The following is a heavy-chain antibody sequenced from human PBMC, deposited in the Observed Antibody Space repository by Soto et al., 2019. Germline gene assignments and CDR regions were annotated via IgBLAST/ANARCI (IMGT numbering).Heavy chain of an antibody. CDR1: GFTFTSYA. CDR2: ISSDGSIK. V-gene: IGHV3-30-3*01. Sequence: QVQLVESGGGVVQPGRSLRLSCAASGFTFTSYAVQWVRQAPGKGLEWVAVISSDGSIKYYADSVKGRFTISRDNSKNTLYLQMSGLRGEDTALYYCAREIGSSGCLDSCGRGTLVTVSS. J-gene: IGHJ4*02. CDR3: AREIGSSGCLDS. D-gene: IGHD6-19*01.